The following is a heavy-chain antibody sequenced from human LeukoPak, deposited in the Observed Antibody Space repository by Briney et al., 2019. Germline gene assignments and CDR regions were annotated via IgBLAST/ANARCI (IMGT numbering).Heavy chain of an antibody. Sequence: SETLSLTCTVSGGSISSYYWSWIRQPAGKGLEWIGRIYTSGSTNYNPSLKSRVTMSVDTSKNQFSLKLSSVTAADTAVYYCAREVFLSSGWYYPPRIGWFDYWAREPWSPSPQ. D-gene: IGHD6-19*01. V-gene: IGHV4-4*07. CDR1: GGSISSYY. J-gene: IGHJ4*02. CDR3: AREVFLSSGWYYPPRIGWFDY. CDR2: IYTSGST.